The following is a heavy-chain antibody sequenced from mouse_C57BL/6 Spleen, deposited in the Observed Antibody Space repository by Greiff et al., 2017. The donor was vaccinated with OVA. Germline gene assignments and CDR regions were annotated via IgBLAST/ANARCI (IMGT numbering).Heavy chain of an antibody. J-gene: IGHJ1*03. CDR3: AREEVPYRYFDV. D-gene: IGHD2-14*01. Sequence: VQGVESGPELVKPGASVKISCKASGYAFSSSWMNWVKQRPGKGLEWIGRIYPGDGDTNYNGKFKGKATLTADKSSSTAYMQLSSLTSEDSAVYFCAREEVPYRYFDVWGTGTTVTVSS. CDR1: GYAFSSSW. CDR2: IYPGDGDT. V-gene: IGHV1-82*01.